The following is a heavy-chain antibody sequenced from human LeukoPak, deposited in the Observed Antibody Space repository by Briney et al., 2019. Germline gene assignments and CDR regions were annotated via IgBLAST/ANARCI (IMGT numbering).Heavy chain of an antibody. CDR2: INWNGNST. D-gene: IGHD3-22*01. CDR3: ARGYYYDSSGSLDY. V-gene: IGHV3-20*04. CDR1: GGSFSDYY. Sequence: ETLSLTCAVYGGSFSDYYWSWVRQAPGKGLEWVSGINWNGNSTGYADSVKGRFTISRDNAKNSLYLQMNSLRAEDTALYYCARGYYYDSSGSLDYWGQGTLVTVSS. J-gene: IGHJ4*02.